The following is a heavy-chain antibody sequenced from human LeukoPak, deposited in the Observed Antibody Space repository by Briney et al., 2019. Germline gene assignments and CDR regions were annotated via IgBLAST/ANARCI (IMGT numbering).Heavy chain of an antibody. D-gene: IGHD4-17*01. V-gene: IGHV3-33*01. J-gene: IGHJ3*02. CDR1: GFTFSSYG. Sequence: GGSLRLSCAASGFTFSSYGMRWVRQAPGKGLEWVAVIWYDGSNKYYADSVKGRFTISRDNSKNTLYLEMNSLRAEDTAVYYCARGGDYGDAFDIWGQGTMVTVSS. CDR3: ARGGDYGDAFDI. CDR2: IWYDGSNK.